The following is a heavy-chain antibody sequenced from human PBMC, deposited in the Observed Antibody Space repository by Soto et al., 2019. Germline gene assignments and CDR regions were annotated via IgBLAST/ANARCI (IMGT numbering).Heavy chain of an antibody. V-gene: IGHV3-23*01. CDR1: GFTFSSYA. J-gene: IGHJ6*02. CDR3: ARVVVVPATIDHYYGMDV. CDR2: ISSSGSST. Sequence: LRLSCAASGFTFSSYAMSWVRQAPGKGLEWVSAISSSGSSTYYADSVKGRFTISRDNSKNSLYLQMNSLRAEDTAVYYCARVVVVPATIDHYYGMDVWGQGTTVTVSS. D-gene: IGHD2-2*01.